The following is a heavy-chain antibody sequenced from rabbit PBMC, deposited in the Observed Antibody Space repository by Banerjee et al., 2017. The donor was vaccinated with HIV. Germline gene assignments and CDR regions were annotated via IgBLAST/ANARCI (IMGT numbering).Heavy chain of an antibody. J-gene: IGHJ4*01. CDR3: ASDIHGDGTFNL. D-gene: IGHD2-1*01. V-gene: IGHV1S43*01. CDR1: GFTISSSYY. Sequence: EQQVQSGGGLGPPEGSLKLNSKASGFTISSSYYMCWVRQAPGKGLELIACIYTSSGSTWYASWVNGRFTISRSTSLNTVDLKMTSLTAADTASYFCASDIHGDGTFNLWGQGTLVTVS. CDR2: IYTSSGST.